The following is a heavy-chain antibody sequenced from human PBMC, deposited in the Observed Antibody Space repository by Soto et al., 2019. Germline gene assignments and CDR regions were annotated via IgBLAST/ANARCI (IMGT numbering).Heavy chain of an antibody. CDR3: ARDPGSWDYYGMDV. D-gene: IGHD6-13*01. CDR1: GFTFSSYW. Sequence: GGSLRLSCAASGFTFSSYWMHWVRQAPGKGLVWVSRINSDGSSTSYADSVKGRFTISRDNAKNTLYLQMNSLRAEDKAVYYCARDPGSWDYYGMDVWGKGTTVTVSS. V-gene: IGHV3-74*01. CDR2: INSDGSST. J-gene: IGHJ6*04.